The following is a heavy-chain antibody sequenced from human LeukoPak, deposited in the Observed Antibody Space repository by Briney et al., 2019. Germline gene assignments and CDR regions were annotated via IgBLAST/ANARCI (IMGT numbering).Heavy chain of an antibody. J-gene: IGHJ5*02. CDR3: ARGGYYGSGNDFRFDP. CDR2: IYYSGST. Sequence: SETLSLTCTVSGGSISSGSYYWSWIRQPPGKGLEWIGYIYYSGSTNYKSSLKSRITISVDTSKNQFSLKLSSVTAADTAVYYCARGGYYGSGNDFRFDPWGQGTLVTVSS. CDR1: GGSISSGSYY. D-gene: IGHD3-10*01. V-gene: IGHV4-61*01.